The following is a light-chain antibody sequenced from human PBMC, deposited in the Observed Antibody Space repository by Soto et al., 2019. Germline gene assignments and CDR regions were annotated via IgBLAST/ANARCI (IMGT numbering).Light chain of an antibody. CDR3: QQYNNWPPVT. CDR1: QSIRSL. CDR2: DAS. Sequence: DIQMTQSPSTLSASVGDRVTITCRASQSIRSLLAWYQQKPGKAPKVLIYDASSLGSGVPSRFSGSGSGTEFTLTISSLQSEDFAVYYCQQYNNWPPVTFGQGTKVDIK. V-gene: IGKV1-5*01. J-gene: IGKJ1*01.